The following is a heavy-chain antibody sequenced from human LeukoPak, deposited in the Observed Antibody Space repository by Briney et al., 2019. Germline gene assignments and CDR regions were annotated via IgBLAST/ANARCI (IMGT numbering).Heavy chain of an antibody. CDR3: AKSMYYDFWSGYPNWFDP. V-gene: IGHV3-23*01. Sequence: GGSLRLSCAASGFTFSSYAMSWVRQAPGKELEWVSAISGSGGSTYYADSVKGRFTISRDNSKNTLYLQMNSLRAEDTAVYYCAKSMYYDFWSGYPNWFDPWGQGTLVTVSS. D-gene: IGHD3-3*01. J-gene: IGHJ5*02. CDR2: ISGSGGST. CDR1: GFTFSSYA.